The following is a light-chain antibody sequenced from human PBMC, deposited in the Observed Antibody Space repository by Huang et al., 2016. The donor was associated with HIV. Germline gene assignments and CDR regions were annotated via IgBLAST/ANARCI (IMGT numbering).Light chain of an antibody. CDR3: QQYNTWPRT. Sequence: EIVMTQSPATLSVSPGAPATLSCRASQTVSDHLAWFQQRPGQPPRLLIYCGSTRASGTPARLRGSRAGTVVGLVISNLQPEDVAVYYCQQYNTWPRTFGQGTRVEIQ. J-gene: IGKJ1*01. CDR1: QTVSDH. V-gene: IGKV3-15*01. CDR2: CGS.